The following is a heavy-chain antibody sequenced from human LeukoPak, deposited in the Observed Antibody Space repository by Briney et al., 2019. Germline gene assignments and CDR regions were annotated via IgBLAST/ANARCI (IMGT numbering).Heavy chain of an antibody. CDR3: ARVGTTFKDY. D-gene: IGHD2/OR15-2a*01. J-gene: IGHJ4*02. CDR2: IDSSSNTI. V-gene: IGHV3-48*02. CDR1: GFTFSDYA. Sequence: GGSLRLSCAASGFTFSDYAMSWVRQAPGKGLEWVAYIDSSSNTIFYADSVKARFTIFRDNAKNSLYLQMNNLRDEDTAVYYCARVGTTFKDYWGQGTLVTVSS.